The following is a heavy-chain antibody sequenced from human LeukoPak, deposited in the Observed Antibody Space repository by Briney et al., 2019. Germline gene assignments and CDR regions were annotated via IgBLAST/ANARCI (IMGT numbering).Heavy chain of an antibody. D-gene: IGHD3-22*01. CDR2: IYYSGNS. CDR3: ARGPYYYDSSGYQLITSFDY. V-gene: IGHV4-39*07. Sequence: SETLSLTCTVSGGSISSNSYYWGWIRQPPGKGLEWIGSIYYSGNSYYNPSLKSRVTISVDTSKNQFSLKLSSVTAADTAVYYCARGPYYYDSSGYQLITSFDYWGQGTLVTVSS. CDR1: GGSISSNSYY. J-gene: IGHJ4*02.